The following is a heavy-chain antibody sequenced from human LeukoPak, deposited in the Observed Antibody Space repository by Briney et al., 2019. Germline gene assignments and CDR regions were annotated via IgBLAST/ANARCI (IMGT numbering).Heavy chain of an antibody. CDR3: ARDRPGAAPAAIVDAFDY. J-gene: IGHJ4*02. V-gene: IGHV3-33*01. Sequence: GRSLRLSCAASGFTFSSYGMHWVRQARGKGLEWVAVIWYDGSNKYYADSVKGRFTISRDNSKNTLYLQMNSLRAEDTAVYYCARDRPGAAPAAIVDAFDYWGQGTLVTVSS. CDR2: IWYDGSNK. D-gene: IGHD2-2*01. CDR1: GFTFSSYG.